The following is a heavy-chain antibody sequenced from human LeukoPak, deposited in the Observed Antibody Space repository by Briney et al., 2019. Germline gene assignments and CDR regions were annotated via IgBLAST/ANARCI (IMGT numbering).Heavy chain of an antibody. V-gene: IGHV3-7*01. CDR3: AREAFPHHRFNWFDP. Sequence: PGGSLRLSCAASGFTFSSYWMSWVRQAPGKGLEWVANIKQDGSEKYYVDSVKGRFTISRDNAKNSLYLQMNSLRAEDTAVYYCAREAFPHHRFNWFDPWGQGTLVTVPS. CDR2: IKQDGSEK. D-gene: IGHD3-16*02. CDR1: GFTFSSYW. J-gene: IGHJ5*02.